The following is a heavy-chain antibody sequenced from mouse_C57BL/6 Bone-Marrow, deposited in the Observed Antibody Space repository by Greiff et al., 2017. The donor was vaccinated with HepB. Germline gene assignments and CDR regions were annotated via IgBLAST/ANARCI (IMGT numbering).Heavy chain of an antibody. CDR3: TRLLSYFDY. CDR1: GFTFSSYA. CDR2: ISSGGDYI. Sequence: DVMLVESGEGLVKPGGSLKLSCAASGFTFSSYAMSWVRQTPEKRLEWVAYISSGGDYIYYADTVKGRFTISRDNARNTLYLQMSSLKSEDTAMYYCTRLLSYFDYWGQGTTLTVSS. D-gene: IGHD2-12*01. J-gene: IGHJ2*01. V-gene: IGHV5-9-1*02.